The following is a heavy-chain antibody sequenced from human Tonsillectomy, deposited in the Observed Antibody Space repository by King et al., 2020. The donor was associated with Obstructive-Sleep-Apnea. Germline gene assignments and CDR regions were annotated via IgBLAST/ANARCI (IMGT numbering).Heavy chain of an antibody. V-gene: IGHV3-7*01. CDR1: GFTFSNSW. CDR2: IKQDGSEE. CDR3: ARKMYYYDTSSLGWFDP. J-gene: IGHJ5*02. Sequence: QLVQSGGGLVQPGGSLRLSCAASGFTFSNSWMRWVRQAPGKGLEWVANIKQDGSEEYYVDSVKGRFTISRDNAKNSLYLQMNSLRAEDTAVYYCARKMYYYDTSSLGWFDPWGQGTLVTVSS. D-gene: IGHD3-22*01.